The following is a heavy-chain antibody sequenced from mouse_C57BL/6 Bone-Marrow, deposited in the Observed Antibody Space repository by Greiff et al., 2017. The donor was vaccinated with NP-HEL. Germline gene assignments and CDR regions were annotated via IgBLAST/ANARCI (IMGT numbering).Heavy chain of an antibody. J-gene: IGHJ3*01. D-gene: IGHD2-1*01. CDR2: ISGGGGNT. CDR3: ARNLLGAY. Sequence: EVHLVESGGGLVKPGGSLKLSCAASGFTFSSYTMSWVRQTPEKRLEWVATISGGGGNTYYPDSVKGRFTISRDNAKNTLYLQMSSLRSEDTALYYCARNLLGAYWGQGTLVTVSA. CDR1: GFTFSSYT. V-gene: IGHV5-9*01.